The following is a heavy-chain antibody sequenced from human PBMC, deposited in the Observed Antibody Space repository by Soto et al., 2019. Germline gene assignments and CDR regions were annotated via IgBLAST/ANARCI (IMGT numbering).Heavy chain of an antibody. CDR2: INPNSGGT. D-gene: IGHD2-15*01. J-gene: IGHJ3*02. CDR1: GYTFTGYY. V-gene: IGHV1-2*04. Sequence: ASVKVSCKASGYTFTGYYMHWVRQAPGQGLEWMGWINPNSGGTNYAQKFQGWVTMTRDTSISTAYMELGRLRSDDTAVYYCARDLKGIYCSGGSCYPDDAFDIWGQGTMVTVSS. CDR3: ARDLKGIYCSGGSCYPDDAFDI.